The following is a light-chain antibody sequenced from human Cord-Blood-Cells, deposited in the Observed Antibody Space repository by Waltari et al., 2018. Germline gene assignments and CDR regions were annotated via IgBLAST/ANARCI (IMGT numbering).Light chain of an antibody. J-gene: IGLJ2*01. V-gene: IGLV2-14*01. CDR3: SSYTSSSTVV. Sequence: QSALTQPASVSGSPGQSITIYCTGTSSDVGGYNYVSWYPQHPGKAPKLMIYDVSNRPSGVSNRFPGSKSANAAALTISGLQAEDEADYYCSSYTSSSTVVFGGGTKLTVL. CDR2: DVS. CDR1: SSDVGGYNY.